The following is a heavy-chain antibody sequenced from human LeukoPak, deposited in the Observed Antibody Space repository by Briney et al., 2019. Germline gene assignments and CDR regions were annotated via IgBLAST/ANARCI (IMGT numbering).Heavy chain of an antibody. Sequence: GGSLRLSCAASGLTFSIYVMNWARQAPGKGLEWVSSISDSGGATYYTDSVKGRFTISRDNSKNTLYLQMNSLRAEDTALYYCAKGTYPDYWGQGTLVTVSS. J-gene: IGHJ4*02. CDR3: AKGTYPDY. D-gene: IGHD3-10*01. CDR1: GLTFSIYV. CDR2: ISDSGGAT. V-gene: IGHV3-23*01.